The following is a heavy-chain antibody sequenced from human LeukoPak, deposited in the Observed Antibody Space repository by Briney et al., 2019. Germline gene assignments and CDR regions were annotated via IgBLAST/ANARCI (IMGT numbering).Heavy chain of an antibody. V-gene: IGHV3-53*01. CDR2: IYSGGST. Sequence: GGSLRLSCAASGFTVSSNYMSWVRQAPGKGLEWVSVIYSGGSTYYADSVKGRFTISRDNSKNTLYLQMNSLRAEDTAVYYCAREGPYGDYGFDYWGQGTLVTVSS. D-gene: IGHD4-17*01. CDR3: AREGPYGDYGFDY. J-gene: IGHJ4*02. CDR1: GFTVSSNY.